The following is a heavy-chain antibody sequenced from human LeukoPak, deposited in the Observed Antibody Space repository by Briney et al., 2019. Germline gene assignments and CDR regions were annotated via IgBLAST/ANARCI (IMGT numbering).Heavy chain of an antibody. CDR2: IIPIFGTA. V-gene: IGHV1-69*01. Sequence: GASVKVSCKASGGTFSSYAISWVRQAPGQGLEWMGGIIPIFGTANYAQKFQGRVTITADESTSTAYMELSSLRSEDTAVYYCARDSITMVQGVTQEGWFDPWGQGTLVTVSS. CDR1: GGTFSSYA. D-gene: IGHD3-10*01. J-gene: IGHJ5*02. CDR3: ARDSITMVQGVTQEGWFDP.